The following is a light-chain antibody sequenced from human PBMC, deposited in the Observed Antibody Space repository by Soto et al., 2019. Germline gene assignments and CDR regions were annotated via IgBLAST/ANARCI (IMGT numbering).Light chain of an antibody. J-gene: IGLJ3*02. V-gene: IGLV2-14*03. CDR2: DVT. CDR1: SSDVGGYDH. CDR3: SSYTHKDTLL. Sequence: SVLTQPASVSGSPGQSITISCTGTSSDVGGYDHVSWYQQHPGKAPKLIIYDVTVRPSGISRRFSGSKSDNTASLAVSGLQPEDEADYYFSSYTHKDTLLFGGGTKVNVL.